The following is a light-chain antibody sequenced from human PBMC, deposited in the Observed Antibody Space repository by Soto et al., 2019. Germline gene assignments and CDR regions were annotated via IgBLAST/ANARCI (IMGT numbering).Light chain of an antibody. CDR1: QSVSSSY. Sequence: ETVLTQSPGTLSLSPGDRATLSCRASQSVSSSYLAWYQQKPGQAPRLLIYDASNRATGIPARFSGSGSGTEFTLTISRLEPEDFTVYYCHHYETFGQGTKVDIK. V-gene: IGKV3-20*01. J-gene: IGKJ1*01. CDR2: DAS. CDR3: HHYET.